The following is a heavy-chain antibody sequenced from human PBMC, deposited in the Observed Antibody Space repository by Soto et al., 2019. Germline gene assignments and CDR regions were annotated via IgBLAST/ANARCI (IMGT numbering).Heavy chain of an antibody. V-gene: IGHV4-59*01. CDR1: GGSISSYY. J-gene: IGHJ4*02. CDR3: TRNRDGYNWRWFEY. D-gene: IGHD5-12*01. CDR2: IYYSGST. Sequence: SETLSLTCTVSGGSISSYYWSWIRQPPGKGLEWIGYIYYSGSTNYNPSLKSRVTISVDTSKNQFSLKLSSVTAADTAVYYCTRNRDGYNWRWFEYWGQGTLVTVSS.